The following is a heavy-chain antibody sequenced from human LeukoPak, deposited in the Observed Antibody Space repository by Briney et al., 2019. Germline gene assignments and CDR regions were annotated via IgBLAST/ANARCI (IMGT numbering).Heavy chain of an antibody. CDR2: INHSRST. CDR3: ARGEDAVATIFYYYYYGMDV. V-gene: IGHV4-34*01. D-gene: IGHD5-12*01. Sequence: PSEALFLPCAVYGGSFIGCYWSWIRQPPGKGLEWMGEINHSRSTNYNQSLKRRVTISVDTSKNQFSLKLSSVTAADTAVYYCARGEDAVATIFYYYYYGMDVWGKGTTVTVSS. CDR1: GGSFIGCY. J-gene: IGHJ6*04.